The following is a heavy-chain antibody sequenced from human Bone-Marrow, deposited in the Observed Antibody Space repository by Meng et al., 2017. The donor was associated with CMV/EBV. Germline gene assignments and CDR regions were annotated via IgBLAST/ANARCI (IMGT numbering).Heavy chain of an antibody. V-gene: IGHV3-21*05. J-gene: IGHJ4*02. CDR3: ARDKSAGIAVAAFDY. CDR1: GFTFSSYE. D-gene: IGHD6-19*01. Sequence: GGSLRLSCAASGFTFSSYEMNWVRQAPGKGLEWVSYISSSSSYIYYADSVKGRFTISRDNAKNSLYLQMNSLRAEDTAVYYCARDKSAGIAVAAFDYWGQGTLVTVSS. CDR2: ISSSSSYI.